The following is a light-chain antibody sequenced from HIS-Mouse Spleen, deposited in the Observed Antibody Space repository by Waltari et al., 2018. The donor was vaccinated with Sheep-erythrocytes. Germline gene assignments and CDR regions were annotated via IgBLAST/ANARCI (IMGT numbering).Light chain of an antibody. CDR3: QQSYSTPPLT. J-gene: IGKJ4*01. Sequence: DIQMTQSPSSLSAPVGERVTITCRASQSISSYLNWYQQKPGKAPKLLIYAASSLQSGVPSRFSGSGSGTDYTLTISSLQPEDFATYYCQQSYSTPPLTFGGGTKVEIK. CDR2: AAS. V-gene: IGKV1-39*01. CDR1: QSISSY.